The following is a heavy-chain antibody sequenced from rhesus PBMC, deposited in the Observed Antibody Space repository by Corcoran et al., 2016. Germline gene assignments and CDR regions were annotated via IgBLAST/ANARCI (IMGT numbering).Heavy chain of an antibody. D-gene: IGHD3-34*01. CDR1: GGSISSGYYY. Sequence: QVQLQESGPGLVKPSETLSLTCAVSGGSISSGYYYWSWIRQPPGKGLEWIGYITYSGSTSYNPSLKSRVTISRDTSKNQFSLKLSSVTAADTAVYYCARPTYWGDYYDGDFDYWGQGVLVTVSS. CDR3: ARPTYWGDYYDGDFDY. V-gene: IGHV4-122*02. J-gene: IGHJ4*01. CDR2: ITYSGST.